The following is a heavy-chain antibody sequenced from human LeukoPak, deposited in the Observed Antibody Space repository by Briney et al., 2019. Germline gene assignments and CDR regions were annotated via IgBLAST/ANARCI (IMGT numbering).Heavy chain of an antibody. V-gene: IGHV3-30*02. CDR3: AKVAPGYPYGAHFDY. J-gene: IGHJ4*02. CDR2: IRYDGSNK. D-gene: IGHD5-18*01. CDR1: GFTFSSYG. Sequence: PGGSLRLSCAASGFTFSSYGMHWVRQAPGKGLEWVAFIRYDGSNKYYADSVKGRFTISRDNSKNTLYLQMNSLRAEDTAVYYCAKVAPGYPYGAHFDYWGQGTLVTVSS.